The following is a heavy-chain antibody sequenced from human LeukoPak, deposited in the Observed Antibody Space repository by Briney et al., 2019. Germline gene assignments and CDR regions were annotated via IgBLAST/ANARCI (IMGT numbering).Heavy chain of an antibody. CDR1: GFIFSGYS. CDR3: ARDPGGLLGYCGMDV. D-gene: IGHD3-16*01. V-gene: IGHV3-21*01. J-gene: IGHJ6*02. Sequence: GSLRLSCAASGFIFSGYSMNWVRQAPGKGLEWVSFISSSSNYIYYADSVKGRFTISRDNAKNSLSLQMNSLRPEDTAVYYCARDPGGLLGYCGMDVWGQGTTVTVSS. CDR2: ISSSSNYI.